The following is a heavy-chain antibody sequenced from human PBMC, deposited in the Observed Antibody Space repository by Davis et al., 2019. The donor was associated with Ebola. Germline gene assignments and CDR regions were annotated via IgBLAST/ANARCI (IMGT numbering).Heavy chain of an antibody. CDR2: INRDGTTK. CDR1: GFTFSDNW. D-gene: IGHD1-14*01. CDR3: ARRAGFYFDY. V-gene: IGHV3-74*01. J-gene: IGHJ4*02. Sequence: HTGGSLRLSCRVSGFTFSDNWMTWVRQVPGKGLVWVSSINRDGTTKTYADSVKGRFTVSRDNAKSTLYLQMNSLRAEDTAVYYCARRAGFYFDYWGQGTLVTVSS.